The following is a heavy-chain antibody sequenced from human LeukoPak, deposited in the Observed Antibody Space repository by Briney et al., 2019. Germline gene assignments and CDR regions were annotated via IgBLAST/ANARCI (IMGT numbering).Heavy chain of an antibody. V-gene: IGHV4-38-2*02. CDR3: ARHQGGYYPH. J-gene: IGHJ4*02. D-gene: IGHD3-3*01. CDR2: INHSGST. Sequence: SETLSLTCTVSGYSLSSGYYWGWIRQPPGKGLEWIGEINHSGSTNYNPSLKSRVTISVDTSKNQFSLKLSSVTAADTAVYYCARHQGGYYPHWGQGTLVTVFS. CDR1: GYSLSSGYY.